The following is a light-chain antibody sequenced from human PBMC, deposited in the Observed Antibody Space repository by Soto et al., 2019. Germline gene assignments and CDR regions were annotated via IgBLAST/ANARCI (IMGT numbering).Light chain of an antibody. CDR2: ELS. Sequence: QSALTQPASVSGSPGQSITISCTGTSSDVGGYNYVSCYQQNPGKAPKLMIYELSNRPSGVSNRFSGSKSGNTASLTISGRQAEDEADYYCSSYTSSSTLVVFGGGTKLTVL. CDR1: SSDVGGYNY. V-gene: IGLV2-14*01. J-gene: IGLJ2*01. CDR3: SSYTSSSTLVV.